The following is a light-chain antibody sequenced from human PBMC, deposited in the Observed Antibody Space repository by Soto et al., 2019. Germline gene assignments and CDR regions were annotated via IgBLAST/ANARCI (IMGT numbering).Light chain of an antibody. CDR3: QQYGNFPYT. J-gene: IGKJ2*01. CDR1: QSVSSSY. CDR2: GAS. V-gene: IGKV3-20*01. Sequence: EIVLLQSPGTLSLSPGARTTLSCRASQSVSSSYLAWYQQKPGQAPRLLIYGASSRATGIPDRFSGSGSGTDFTLTINRLEPEDFAVYYCQQYGNFPYTFGQGNKVDIK.